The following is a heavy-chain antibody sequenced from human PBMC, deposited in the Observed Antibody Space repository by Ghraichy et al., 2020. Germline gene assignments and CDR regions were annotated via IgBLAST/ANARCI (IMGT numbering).Heavy chain of an antibody. J-gene: IGHJ1*01. V-gene: IGHV3-48*02. CDR3: ARDYYDGMLQP. CDR2: ISSSSTI. Sequence: GGSLRLSCAASGFTFSSYSMNWVRQAPGKGLEWVSYISSSSTIYYADSVKGRFTISRDNAKNSLYLQMNSLRDDDTAVYYCARDYYDGMLQPWGQVTLVTVSS. CDR1: GFTFSSYS. D-gene: IGHD3-22*01.